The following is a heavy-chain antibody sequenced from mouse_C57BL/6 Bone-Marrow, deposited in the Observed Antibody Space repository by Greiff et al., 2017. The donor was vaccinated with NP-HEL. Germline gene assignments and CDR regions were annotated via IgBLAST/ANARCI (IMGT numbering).Heavy chain of an antibody. CDR3: ARGDYGSSRFGYAMDY. CDR2: IYPRDGDT. V-gene: IGHV1-80*01. CDR1: GYAFSTYW. Sequence: VQLQQPGAELVKPGASVKISCKASGYAFSTYWMNWVKQRPGKGLEWIGQIYPRDGDTNYNGKFKGKVSLTADKSSSTAYMQLSSLASEDSAVYFCARGDYGSSRFGYAMDYWGQGTSVTVSS. J-gene: IGHJ4*01. D-gene: IGHD1-1*01.